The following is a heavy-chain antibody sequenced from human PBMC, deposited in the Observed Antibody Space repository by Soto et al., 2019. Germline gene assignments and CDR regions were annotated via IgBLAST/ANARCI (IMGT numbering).Heavy chain of an antibody. J-gene: IGHJ4*01. Sequence: PGGSLRLSCAASGFKFSNYAMSWVRQAPGKGLEWVSLISATGGGTYYADSVKGRFTISRDNSRNTLFLQMDSLRADDTAVYFCAKGTSSEFLLSFDDWGHGTLVTVSS. V-gene: IGHV3-23*01. D-gene: IGHD3-10*01. CDR3: AKGTSSEFLLSFDD. CDR1: GFKFSNYA. CDR2: ISATGGGT.